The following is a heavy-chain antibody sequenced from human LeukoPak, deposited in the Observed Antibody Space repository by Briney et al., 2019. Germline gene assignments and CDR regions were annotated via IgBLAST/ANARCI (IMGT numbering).Heavy chain of an antibody. CDR3: ARERTSGGRARDY. CDR2: INPNSGDT. V-gene: IGHV1-2*02. CDR1: GYTLIGYY. D-gene: IGHD2-15*01. Sequence: GASVKVSCRASGYTLIGYYMYWVRQAPGQGLEWMGRINPNSGDTIYAQKFQGRVTMTRDTSISTAHMELSRLRSDDTAVYYCARERTSGGRARDYWGQGTLVTVSS. J-gene: IGHJ4*02.